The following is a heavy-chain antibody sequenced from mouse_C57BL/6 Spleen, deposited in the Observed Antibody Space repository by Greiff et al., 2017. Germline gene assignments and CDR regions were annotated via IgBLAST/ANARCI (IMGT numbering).Heavy chain of an antibody. Sequence: QVQLQQSGAELVKPGASVKISCKASGYAFSSYWMNWVKQRPGKGLEWIGQIYPGDGDTKYNGKFKGKATLTADKSSSTAYMQLSSLTSEDSAVYFGARHYGSSPMDYWGQGTSVTVSS. CDR1: GYAFSSYW. CDR2: IYPGDGDT. D-gene: IGHD1-1*01. V-gene: IGHV1-80*01. J-gene: IGHJ4*01. CDR3: ARHYGSSPMDY.